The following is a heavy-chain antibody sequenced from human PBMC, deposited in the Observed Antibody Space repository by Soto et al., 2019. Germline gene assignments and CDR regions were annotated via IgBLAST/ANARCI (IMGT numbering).Heavy chain of an antibody. V-gene: IGHV4-59*01. D-gene: IGHD2-15*01. CDR3: ARVYCSGGSCYSHFAS. CDR1: GGSISSYY. Sequence: QVQLQESGPGLVKPSETLSLTCTVSGGSISSYYWSWIRQPPGKGLEGIGYIYYSGSTNYNPSLKSRVTISVDTSKNQFSLKLSSVTAADTDVYYCARVYCSGGSCYSHFASWGQGTLVTVSS. CDR2: IYYSGST. J-gene: IGHJ4*02.